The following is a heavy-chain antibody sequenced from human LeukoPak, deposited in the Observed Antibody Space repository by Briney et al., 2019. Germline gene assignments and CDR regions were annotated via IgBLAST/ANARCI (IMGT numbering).Heavy chain of an antibody. CDR2: IKQDGSEK. CDR1: GFTFSSYW. D-gene: IGHD5-18*01. CDR3: ARAAAMGYYYMDV. V-gene: IGHV3-7*03. Sequence: GGSLRLSCAASGFTFSSYWMSWVRQAPGKGLEWVANIKQDGSEKYYVGSVKGRFTISRDNAKNSLYLQMNSLRAEDTAVYYCARAAAMGYYYMDVWGKGTTVTISS. J-gene: IGHJ6*03.